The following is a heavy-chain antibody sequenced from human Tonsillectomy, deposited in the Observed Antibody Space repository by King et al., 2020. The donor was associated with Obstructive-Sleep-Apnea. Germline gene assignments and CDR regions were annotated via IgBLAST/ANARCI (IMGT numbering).Heavy chain of an antibody. V-gene: IGHV3-23*04. Sequence: VQLVESGGGLVQPGGSLRLSCAASGFTFSSYAMSWVRQAPGKGLEWVSAISGSGGSTYYADSVKGRFTISRDNSKNTLYLQMNSLRAEDTAVYYCAKAVLVGATTTNYFDYWGQGTLVTVSS. CDR3: AKAVLVGATTTNYFDY. J-gene: IGHJ4*02. CDR2: ISGSGGST. D-gene: IGHD1-26*01. CDR1: GFTFSSYA.